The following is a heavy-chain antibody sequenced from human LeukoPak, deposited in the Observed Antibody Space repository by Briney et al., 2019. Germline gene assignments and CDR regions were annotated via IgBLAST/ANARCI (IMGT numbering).Heavy chain of an antibody. V-gene: IGHV4-59*08. J-gene: IGHJ4*02. Sequence: SETLSLTCTVSGGSISSYYWSWIRQPPGKGLEWIGYIYYSGSTKYKPSLKSRVTISVDTSKNQFSLRLSSVTAADTAVYYCATWTTAKTAFDYWGQGTLVTVSS. CDR3: ATWTTAKTAFDY. CDR1: GGSISSYY. D-gene: IGHD2-21*02. CDR2: IYYSGST.